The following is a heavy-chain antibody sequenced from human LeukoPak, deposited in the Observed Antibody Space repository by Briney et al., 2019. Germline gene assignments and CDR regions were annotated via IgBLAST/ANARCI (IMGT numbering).Heavy chain of an antibody. V-gene: IGHV4-59*01. CDR1: GGSISSYY. D-gene: IGHD5-24*01. Sequence: PSETLSLTCTVSGGSISSYYWSWIRQPPGKGLEWIGYIYYSGSTNYNPSLKSRVTISVDTSKNQFSLKLSSVTAADTAVYYCASTGDGYDKRGGVDYWGQGTLVTVSS. CDR2: IYYSGST. J-gene: IGHJ4*02. CDR3: ASTGDGYDKRGGVDY.